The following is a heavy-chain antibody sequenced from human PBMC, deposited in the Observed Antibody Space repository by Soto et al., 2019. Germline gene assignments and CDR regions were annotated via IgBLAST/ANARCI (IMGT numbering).Heavy chain of an antibody. Sequence: ASVKVSCKASGGTFSSYAISWVRQAPGQGLEWMGGIIPIFGTANYAQKFQGRVTITADESTSTAYMELSSLRSEDTAVYYCARALVKGLRLGELSTPRRGYYGMDVWDQGPTVTVSS. CDR3: ARALVKGLRLGELSTPRRGYYGMDV. J-gene: IGHJ6*02. CDR1: GGTFSSYA. V-gene: IGHV1-69*13. D-gene: IGHD3-16*02. CDR2: IIPIFGTA.